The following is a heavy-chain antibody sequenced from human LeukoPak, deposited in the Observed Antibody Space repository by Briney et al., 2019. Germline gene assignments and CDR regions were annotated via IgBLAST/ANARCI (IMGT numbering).Heavy chain of an antibody. Sequence: PSETLSLTCTVSGDSISSGGYYWSWIRQHPGKGLEWIGYIYYSGSTYYNPSLKSRVTISVDTSKNQFSLKLSSVTAADTAVYYCASAVVPAAMGLNWFDPWGQGTLVTVSS. CDR1: GDSISSGGYY. V-gene: IGHV4-31*03. CDR2: IYYSGST. J-gene: IGHJ5*02. D-gene: IGHD2-2*01. CDR3: ASAVVPAAMGLNWFDP.